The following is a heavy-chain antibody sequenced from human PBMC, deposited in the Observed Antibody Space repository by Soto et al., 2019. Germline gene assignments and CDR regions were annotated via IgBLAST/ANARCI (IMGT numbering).Heavy chain of an antibody. CDR1: GYTFTNYG. D-gene: IGHD5-12*01. J-gene: IGHJ4*02. CDR2: ISAYNGNK. V-gene: IGHV1-18*01. CDR3: ARAGYDIPTFDH. Sequence: QVQLVQSGAEVKKPGASVKVSCKASGYTFTNYGISWIRQAPGQGLEWMGWISAYNGNKNYAQKFQGRVTMTTDASMYTAYMELRSLRSDDTAVYYCARAGYDIPTFDHWGQGSLVTVSS.